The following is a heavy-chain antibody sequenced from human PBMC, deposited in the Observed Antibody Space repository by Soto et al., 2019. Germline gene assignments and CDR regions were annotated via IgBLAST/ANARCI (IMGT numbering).Heavy chain of an antibody. CDR1: GFNISSHG. J-gene: IGHJ3*01. CDR3: VRGATTTAWFDAFDL. V-gene: IGHV3-33*03. D-gene: IGHD3-10*01. CDR2: IWDDGLDK. Sequence: GGSLRLSCVASGFNISSHGMHWVRQAPCKGLEWVSFIWDDGLDKYYADSVEGRFLISRDNSKNTMNLQVKRLRPEDTALYYCVRGATTTAWFDAFDLWGRVTMV.